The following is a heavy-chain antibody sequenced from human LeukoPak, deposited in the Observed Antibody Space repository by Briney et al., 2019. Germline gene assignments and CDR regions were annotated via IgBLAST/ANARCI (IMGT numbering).Heavy chain of an antibody. V-gene: IGHV4-59*01. D-gene: IGHD3-10*01. Sequence: GSLRLSCAASGFTFSSYGMSWIRQPPGKGLEWIGYMYYSGSTNYNPSLKSRVTISVDTSKNQFSLKLSSVTAADTAVYYCAARRITMVRGVPPPFDYWGQGTLVTVSS. CDR1: GFTFSSYG. J-gene: IGHJ4*02. CDR2: MYYSGST. CDR3: AARRITMVRGVPPPFDY.